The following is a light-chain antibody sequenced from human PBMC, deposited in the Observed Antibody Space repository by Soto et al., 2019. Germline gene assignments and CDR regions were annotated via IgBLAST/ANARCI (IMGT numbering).Light chain of an antibody. CDR3: GADHGSGSNFLYV. J-gene: IGLJ1*01. CDR1: SGYSNYK. Sequence: QSVLTQPPSASASLGASVTLTCTLSSGYSNYKVDWYQQRPGKGPRFVMRVGTGGIVGSKGDGIPDRFSVLGSGLNRYLTIKNIQEEDESDYHCGADHGSGSNFLYVFVTGTKLTVL. CDR2: VGTGGIVG. V-gene: IGLV9-49*01.